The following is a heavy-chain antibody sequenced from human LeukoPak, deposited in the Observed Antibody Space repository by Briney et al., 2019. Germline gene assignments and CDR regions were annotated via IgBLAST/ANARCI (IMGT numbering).Heavy chain of an antibody. V-gene: IGHV4-39*07. D-gene: IGHD2-15*01. CDR3: ARQYCSGGSCYDPEWYFDY. J-gene: IGHJ4*02. Sequence: SETLSLTCTVSGGSISSSSYYWGWIRQPPGKGLEWIGSIYYSGSAYYNPSLKSRVTISVDTSKNQFSLKLSSVTAADTAVYYCARQYCSGGSCYDPEWYFDYWGQGTLVTVSS. CDR2: IYYSGSA. CDR1: GGSISSSSYY.